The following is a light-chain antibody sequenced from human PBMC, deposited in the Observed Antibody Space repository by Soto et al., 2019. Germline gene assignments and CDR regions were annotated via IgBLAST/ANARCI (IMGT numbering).Light chain of an antibody. CDR3: QKYNSVPLT. Sequence: DIQMTQSPSSLSASVGDRVTITCRASQGIRKYVAWYQQKPGKVPKLLIFGASTLQSGAPFRFSGSGSETDFTLTISNLQPEDVATYYCQKYNSVPLTFGGGTKVDIK. J-gene: IGKJ4*01. V-gene: IGKV1-27*01. CDR2: GAS. CDR1: QGIRKY.